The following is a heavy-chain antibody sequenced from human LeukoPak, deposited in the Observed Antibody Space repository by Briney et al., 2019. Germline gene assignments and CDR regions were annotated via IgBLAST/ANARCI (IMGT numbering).Heavy chain of an antibody. CDR2: ISGSGGST. D-gene: IGHD2-21*02. V-gene: IGHV3-23*01. Sequence: PGGSLRLSCAASGFTFSSYAMSWVRQAPGKGLEWVSAISGSGGSTYYADSVKGRFTISRDNSKNTLYLQMNSLRAEDTAVYYCAKAGTGGGHIVVVTAIPFDYWGQGTLVTVSS. J-gene: IGHJ4*02. CDR3: AKAGTGGGHIVVVTAIPFDY. CDR1: GFTFSSYA.